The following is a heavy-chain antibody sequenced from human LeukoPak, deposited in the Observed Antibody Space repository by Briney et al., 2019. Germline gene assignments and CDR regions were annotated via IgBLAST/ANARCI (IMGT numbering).Heavy chain of an antibody. V-gene: IGHV1-69*13. Sequence: ASVKVSCKASGGIFSSYTINWVRQAPGQGLEWMGGIIPIFGTANYAQKFQGRVTITADESTNTAYMDLSSLRSEDTAVYYCARDNSVRDEAWWFNPWGQGTLVTVSS. CDR2: IIPIFGTA. CDR1: GGIFSSYT. CDR3: ARDNSVRDEAWWFNP. J-gene: IGHJ5*02. D-gene: IGHD5-24*01.